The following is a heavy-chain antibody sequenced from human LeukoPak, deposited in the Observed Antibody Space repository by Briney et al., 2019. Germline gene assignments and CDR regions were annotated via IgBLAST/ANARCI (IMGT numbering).Heavy chain of an antibody. CDR3: ARDGLASSGCPDY. V-gene: IGHV3-7*01. CDR1: GSTFSSYW. CDR2: IKQDGNEK. J-gene: IGHJ4*02. Sequence: GGSLRLSCAASGSTFSSYWMSWVRQAPGKGLEWVANIKQDGNEKYYVDSVKGRFTISRDNAKNSLYLQMNSLRAEDTAVYYCARDGLASSGCPDYWGQGALVTVSS. D-gene: IGHD6-25*01.